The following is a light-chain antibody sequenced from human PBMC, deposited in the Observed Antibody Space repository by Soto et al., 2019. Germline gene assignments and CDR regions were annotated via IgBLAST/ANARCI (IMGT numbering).Light chain of an antibody. CDR1: QSITNY. CDR2: DVS. J-gene: IGKJ5*01. V-gene: IGKV3-11*01. Sequence: EIVLTQSPATLSLSPGEGATLSCRARQSITNYLAWYQQKPGQAPRLLIYDVSNRATGIPARFSGSGSGTDFTLTIGSLEPEDFAVYYCHQRSNWPQITFGQGTRLEIK. CDR3: HQRSNWPQIT.